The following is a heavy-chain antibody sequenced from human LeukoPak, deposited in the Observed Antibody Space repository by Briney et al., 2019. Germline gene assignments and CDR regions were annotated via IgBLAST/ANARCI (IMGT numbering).Heavy chain of an antibody. CDR1: GGSFSGYY. Sequence: SETLSLTCAVYGGSFSGYYWSWIRQPPGKGLEWIGEINHSGSTNYNPSLKSRVTISVDTSKNQFSLKLSSVTAADTAVYYCARGRVRARMVRGVLFDYWGQGTLVTVSS. CDR2: INHSGST. D-gene: IGHD3-10*01. V-gene: IGHV4-34*01. J-gene: IGHJ4*02. CDR3: ARGRVRARMVRGVLFDY.